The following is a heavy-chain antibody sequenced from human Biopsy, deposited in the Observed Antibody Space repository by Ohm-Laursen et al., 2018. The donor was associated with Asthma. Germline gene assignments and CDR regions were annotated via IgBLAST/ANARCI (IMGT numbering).Heavy chain of an antibody. V-gene: IGHV1-69*01. CDR1: GGTFNTYV. CDR3: ARKAGSCISRTCYSLDF. D-gene: IGHD2-2*01. Sequence: VKVSCKSLGGTFNTYVIGWVRQAPGQGLEWMGGINSVFGTTTYPQKFQDRVTITADDSTSTVYMELSNLRSEDTAVYYCARKAGSCISRTCYSLDFWGQGTLVTVSS. J-gene: IGHJ4*02. CDR2: INSVFGTT.